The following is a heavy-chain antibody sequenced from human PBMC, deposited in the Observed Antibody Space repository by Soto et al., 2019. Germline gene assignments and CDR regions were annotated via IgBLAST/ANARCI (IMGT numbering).Heavy chain of an antibody. V-gene: IGHV3-66*01. J-gene: IGHJ6*03. CDR1: GFTVSNSY. Sequence: GGSLRLSCAASGFTVSNSYLSWVRQAPGKGLEWVSIIYSGGSTYYADSVKGRFTISRDNSKKTLYLQMNSLRAEDTAVYYCARGRGYYDILTGYFPGRYYMDVWGIGTTVTVSS. D-gene: IGHD3-9*01. CDR2: IYSGGST. CDR3: ARGRGYYDILTGYFPGRYYMDV.